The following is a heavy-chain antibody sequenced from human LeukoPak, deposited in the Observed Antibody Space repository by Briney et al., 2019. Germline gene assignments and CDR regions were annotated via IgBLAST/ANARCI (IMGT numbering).Heavy chain of an antibody. D-gene: IGHD2-15*01. CDR1: GGTFSSYA. CDR2: IIPILGIA. Sequence: GASVKVSCKASGGTFSSYAISWVRQAPGQGLEWMGRIIPILGIANYAQKFQGRVTITADKSTSTAYMELRSLRSDDTAVYYCARDRSVVVPFDYWGQGTLVTVSS. V-gene: IGHV1-69*04. J-gene: IGHJ4*02. CDR3: ARDRSVVVPFDY.